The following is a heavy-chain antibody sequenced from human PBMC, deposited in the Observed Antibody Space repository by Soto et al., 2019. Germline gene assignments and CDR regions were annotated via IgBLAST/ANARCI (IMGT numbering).Heavy chain of an antibody. Sequence: PGGSLRLSCVASGFMFTKSTMNWVRQAPGKGLEWVSSITSASGYIFYADSVKGRLTISRDNANNSLYLQMNSLRAEDTAVYYCARVGTGSSTHLDIWGQGTKVTVSS. CDR3: ARVGTGSSTHLDI. CDR2: ITSASGYI. CDR1: GFMFTKST. V-gene: IGHV3-21*01. D-gene: IGHD3-9*01. J-gene: IGHJ3*02.